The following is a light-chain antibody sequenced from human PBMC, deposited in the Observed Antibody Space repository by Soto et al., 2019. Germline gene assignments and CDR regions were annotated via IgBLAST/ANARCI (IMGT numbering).Light chain of an antibody. CDR1: QGISSY. V-gene: IGKV1-39*01. CDR3: QQSYSTLAIT. CDR2: AAS. J-gene: IGKJ5*01. Sequence: IQLTQSPSSLSASVGDRVTITCRVSQGISSYLAWYQQKPGKAPKLLIYAASTLQSGVPSRFSGSGSGTDFTLTISSLQPEDFATYYCQQSYSTLAITFGQGTRLEIK.